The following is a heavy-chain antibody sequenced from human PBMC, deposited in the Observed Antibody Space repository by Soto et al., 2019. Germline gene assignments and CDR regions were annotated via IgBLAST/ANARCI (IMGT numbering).Heavy chain of an antibody. J-gene: IGHJ2*01. CDR3: ARDAFPLSGDYLPHWYFDL. CDR2: IWYDGSNK. Sequence: QVQLVESGGGVVQPGRSLRLSCAASGFTFSSYGMHWVRQAPGKGLEWVAVIWYDGSNKYYADSVKGRFTISRDNSKNTLYLQMNSLRDEDTGVYYCARDAFPLSGDYLPHWYFDLWGRCTLVTVSS. V-gene: IGHV3-33*01. D-gene: IGHD4-17*01. CDR1: GFTFSSYG.